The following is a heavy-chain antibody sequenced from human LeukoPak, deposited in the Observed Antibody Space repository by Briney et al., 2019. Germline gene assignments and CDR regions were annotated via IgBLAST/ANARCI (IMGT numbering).Heavy chain of an antibody. CDR1: GDSISSFY. V-gene: IGHV4-59*01. Sequence: PSETLSLTCTVSGDSISSFYWSWIWQPPGKGLEWIGYIYYSGSTNYNPSLKSRVTISVDTSKNQFSLKLSSVTAADTAVYYCARVRRGSGWYVKATSFDYWGQGTLVTVSS. J-gene: IGHJ4*02. CDR2: IYYSGST. D-gene: IGHD6-19*01. CDR3: ARVRRGSGWYVKATSFDY.